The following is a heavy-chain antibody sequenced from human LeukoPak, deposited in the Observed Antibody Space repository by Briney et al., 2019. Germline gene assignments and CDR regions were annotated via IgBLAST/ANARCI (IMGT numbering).Heavy chain of an antibody. CDR2: IYYSGST. CDR3: ARDRSPYYDILTGYTNWFDP. Sequence: KPSETLSLTCTVSGGSISSYYWSWIRQPPGKGLEWIGYIYYSGSTNYNPSLKSRVTISVDTSKNQFSLKLSSVTAADTAVYYCARDRSPYYDILTGYTNWFDPWGQGTLVTVSS. V-gene: IGHV4-59*13. CDR1: GGSISSYY. J-gene: IGHJ5*02. D-gene: IGHD3-9*01.